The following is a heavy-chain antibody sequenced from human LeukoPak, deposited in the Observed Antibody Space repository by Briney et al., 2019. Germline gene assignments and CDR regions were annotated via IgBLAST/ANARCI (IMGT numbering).Heavy chain of an antibody. CDR2: IGTAGDT. V-gene: IGHV3-13*01. CDR3: AKDAGIAARSTYIDY. J-gene: IGHJ4*02. Sequence: GGSLRLSCAASGFTFSSYDMHWVRQATGKGLEWVSAIGTAGDTYYPGSVKGRFTISRENAKNSLYLQMNSLRAGDTAVYYYAKDAGIAARSTYIDYWGQGTLVTVSS. CDR1: GFTFSSYD. D-gene: IGHD6-6*01.